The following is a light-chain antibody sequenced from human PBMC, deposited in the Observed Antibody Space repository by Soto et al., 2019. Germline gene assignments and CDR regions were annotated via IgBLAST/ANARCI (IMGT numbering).Light chain of an antibody. CDR1: NSNIESNT. CDR2: SNN. V-gene: IGLV1-44*01. Sequence: QSVLTQPPSASGTPGQRVTISCSGSNSNIESNTVNWYQQLPGTAPKLLIYSNNQRSSGVPDRFSGSKSGTSASLAISGLQSDDEADYYCAAWDDSLNGHVVFGGGTQLTVL. CDR3: AAWDDSLNGHVV. J-gene: IGLJ2*01.